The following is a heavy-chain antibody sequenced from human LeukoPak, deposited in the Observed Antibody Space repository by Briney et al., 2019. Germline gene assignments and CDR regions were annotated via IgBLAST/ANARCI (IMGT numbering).Heavy chain of an antibody. CDR1: GGSFSGYY. J-gene: IGHJ4*02. Sequence: PSETLSLTCAVYGGSFSGYYWSWIRQPPGKGLEWIGEINHSGSTNYNPSLKSRVTMSVDTSKNQFSLKVRSVTAVDTAVYYCARGYGSGSYYVFWGQGTLVTVSS. CDR2: INHSGST. D-gene: IGHD3-10*01. V-gene: IGHV4-34*01. CDR3: ARGYGSGSYYVF.